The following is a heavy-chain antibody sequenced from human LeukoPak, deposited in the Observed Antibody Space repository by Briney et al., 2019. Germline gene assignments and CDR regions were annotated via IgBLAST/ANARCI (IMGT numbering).Heavy chain of an antibody. CDR1: GYSFTCYW. J-gene: IGHJ5*02. Sequence: GEALKISCKGSGYSFTCYWIGWVRPMPGKGLEWRGIIYPGGSDTRYSPSFQGQVTISANKSISTAFLQWSNLKASEAAMDYYARRVMVRGVIKLTDWFDPWGQGTLVTVSS. CDR3: ARRVMVRGVIKLTDWFDP. D-gene: IGHD3-10*01. V-gene: IGHV5-51*01. CDR2: IYPGGSDT.